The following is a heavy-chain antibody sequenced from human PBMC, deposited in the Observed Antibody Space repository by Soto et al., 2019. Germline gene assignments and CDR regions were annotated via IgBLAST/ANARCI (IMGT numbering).Heavy chain of an antibody. V-gene: IGHV3-11*01. Sequence: QVQLVESGGGLVEPGGSLRLSCAASGFIFTDYSLSWIRQAPGKGPEWVSYITKGGETTQHADSVKGRFTISRDNAKKVLFLQTNSLRAEDTAVYYCARDPQRRDGYNFDSWGRGTLVTVSS. CDR2: ITKGGETT. CDR3: ARDPQRRDGYNFDS. D-gene: IGHD5-12*01. CDR1: GFIFTDYS. J-gene: IGHJ4*02.